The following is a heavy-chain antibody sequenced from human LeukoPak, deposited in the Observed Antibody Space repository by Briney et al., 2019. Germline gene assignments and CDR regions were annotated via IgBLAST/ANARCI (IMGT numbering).Heavy chain of an antibody. V-gene: IGHV3-30*18. CDR1: GFTFSSYG. CDR3: AKSPLYYEFWSGNDY. Sequence: GGFLRLSCAASGFTFSSYGMHWVRQAPGKGLEWVAVISYDGSNKYYADSVKGRFTISRDNSKNTLYLQMNSLRAEATAVYYCAKSPLYYEFWSGNDYWGQGTLVSVSS. J-gene: IGHJ4*02. D-gene: IGHD3-3*01. CDR2: ISYDGSNK.